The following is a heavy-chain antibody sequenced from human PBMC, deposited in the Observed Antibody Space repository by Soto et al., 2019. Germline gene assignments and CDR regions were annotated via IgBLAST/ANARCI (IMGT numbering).Heavy chain of an antibody. J-gene: IGHJ4*02. V-gene: IGHV4-34*01. CDR3: ARAPDKYYFDS. CDR1: GGSFNGYY. Sequence: QVQLQQWGAGLLKPSETLSLTCAVYGGSFNGYYWSWIRQPPGKGPEWIGDINHSGSTNYNPSLKSRVTISVDTSTNQFSLKLRSVTAADMAVFYCARAPDKYYFDSWGQGTLVTVSS. CDR2: INHSGST.